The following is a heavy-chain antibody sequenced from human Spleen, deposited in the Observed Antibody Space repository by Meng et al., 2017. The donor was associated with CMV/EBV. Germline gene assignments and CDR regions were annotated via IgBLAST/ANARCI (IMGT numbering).Heavy chain of an antibody. J-gene: IGHJ4*02. CDR2: INPNSGGT. D-gene: IGHD1-26*01. CDR3: ARGQKWELIEGADDY. CDR1: GYTFTGYY. V-gene: IGHV1-2*02. Sequence: ASVKVSCKASGYTFTGYYMHWVRQAPGQGLEWMGWINPNSGGTNYAQKFQGRVTMTRDTSISTAYMELSRLRSDDTAVYYCARGQKWELIEGADDYWGQGTLVTVSS.